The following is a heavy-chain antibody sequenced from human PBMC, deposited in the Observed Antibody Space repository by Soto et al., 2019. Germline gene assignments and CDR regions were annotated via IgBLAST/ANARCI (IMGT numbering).Heavy chain of an antibody. CDR1: GGSISTYY. V-gene: IGHV4-59*01. D-gene: IGHD3-10*01. J-gene: IGHJ6*01. Sequence: QVQLQESGPGLVKPSETLSLTCTVSGGSISTYYWNWIRQPPGEGLEWIGYIYYSGSTNYNPSLKSRVTISVDKSKNQFSIKLKSVTAADTAVYYCARQTRKIWLGNLLVFGMDVW. CDR2: IYYSGST. CDR3: ARQTRKIWLGNLLVFGMDV.